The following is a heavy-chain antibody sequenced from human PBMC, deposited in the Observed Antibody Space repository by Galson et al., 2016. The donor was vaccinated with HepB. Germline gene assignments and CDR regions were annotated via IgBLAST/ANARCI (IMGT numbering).Heavy chain of an antibody. J-gene: IGHJ5*01. D-gene: IGHD6-6*01. Sequence: SVKVSCKASGYIFTNYFVHWVRQAPGQGLEWMGIINPSGNSRKYASRFQGRVTMTSDTSTNTVYMELTRLRSEDTAIYYCAKRGSARPYNWFDPWGRGTLVTVSS. V-gene: IGHV1-46*01. CDR1: GYIFTNYF. CDR2: INPSGNSR. CDR3: AKRGSARPYNWFDP.